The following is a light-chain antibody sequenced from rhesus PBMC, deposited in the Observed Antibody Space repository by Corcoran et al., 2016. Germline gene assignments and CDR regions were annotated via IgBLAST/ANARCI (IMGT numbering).Light chain of an antibody. CDR2: GAS. Sequence: ETVVTQSPATLALSPVERATLSCRASQSVGSYLAWYQQKPGQAPRLLIYGASSRATGIPAGFSCSGSGTDFTLNISRREPGDVGVYYCQQSSNLWTFGQGTKVKIK. V-gene: IGKV3-24*04. CDR3: QQSSNLWT. J-gene: IGKJ1*01. CDR1: QSVGSY.